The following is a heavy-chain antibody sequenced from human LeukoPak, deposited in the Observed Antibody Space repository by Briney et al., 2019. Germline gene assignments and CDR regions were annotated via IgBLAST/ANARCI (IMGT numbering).Heavy chain of an antibody. CDR2: IKQDGSEK. J-gene: IGHJ4*02. D-gene: IGHD3-22*01. CDR1: GFTFSGYW. V-gene: IGHV3-7*01. CDR3: ARGDWDSSGHFDY. Sequence: GGSLRLSCAASGFTFSGYWMSWVRQTPGKGLEWLANIKQDGSEKFYLDSVKGRFTISRDNAKNSVYLQMNSLRAEDTALYYCARGDWDSSGHFDYWGQGTRVTVSS.